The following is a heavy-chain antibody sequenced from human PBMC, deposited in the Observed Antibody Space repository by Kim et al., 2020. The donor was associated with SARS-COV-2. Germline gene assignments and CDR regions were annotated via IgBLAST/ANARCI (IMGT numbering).Heavy chain of an antibody. V-gene: IGHV3-49*03. J-gene: IGHJ3*02. CDR3: TRDLYGVEWSAENDAFDI. CDR2: IRSKAYGGTT. Sequence: GGSLRLSCTASGFTFGDYAMSWFRQAPGKGLEWVGFIRSKAYGGTTEYAASVKGRFTISRDDSKSIAYLQMNSLKTEDTAVYYCTRDLYGVEWSAENDAFDIWGQGTMVTVSS. CDR1: GFTFGDYA. D-gene: IGHD3-3*01.